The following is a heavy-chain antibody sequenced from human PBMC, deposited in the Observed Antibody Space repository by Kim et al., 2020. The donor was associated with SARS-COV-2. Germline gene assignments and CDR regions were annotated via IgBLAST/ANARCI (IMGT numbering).Heavy chain of an antibody. V-gene: IGHV3-30*18. Sequence: LSLTCAASGFTFSSYGMHWVRQAPGKGLEWVAVISYDGSNKYYADSVKGRFTISRDNSKNTLYLQMNSLRAEDTAVYYCAKGGSSWYEVFYYYYGMDVWGQGTTVTVSS. D-gene: IGHD6-13*01. CDR3: AKGGSSWYEVFYYYYGMDV. CDR2: ISYDGSNK. CDR1: GFTFSSYG. J-gene: IGHJ6*02.